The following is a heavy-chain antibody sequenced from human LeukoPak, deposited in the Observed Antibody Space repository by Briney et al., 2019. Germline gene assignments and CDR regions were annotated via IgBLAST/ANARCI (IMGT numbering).Heavy chain of an antibody. V-gene: IGHV4-31*03. CDR3: ARGLQLVFRPWAYFDY. Sequence: SETLSLTCTVSGGSISSGTHYYNWIRQHPGKGLEWIGYIYYTGITSYNPSLRGRVSMSVDTSMNQVSLKVTSLTAADTAVYYCARGLQLVFRPWAYFDYWGQGTLVTVSS. CDR2: IYYTGIT. CDR1: GGSISSGTHY. J-gene: IGHJ4*02. D-gene: IGHD6-13*01.